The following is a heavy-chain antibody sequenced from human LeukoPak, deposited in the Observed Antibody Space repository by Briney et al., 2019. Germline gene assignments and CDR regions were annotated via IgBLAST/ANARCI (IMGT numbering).Heavy chain of an antibody. CDR1: GYTFTSYY. CDR2: INPSGGST. D-gene: IGHD3-22*01. Sequence: ASVKVSCKASGYTFTSYYMHWVRQVPGQGLEWMGIINPSGGSTSYAQKFQGRVTMTRDTSTSTVYMELSSLRSEDTAVYYCARDGNYDSSGYYNVGRARWFHDYWGQGTLVTVSS. J-gene: IGHJ4*02. CDR3: ARDGNYDSSGYYNVGRARWFHDY. V-gene: IGHV1-46*01.